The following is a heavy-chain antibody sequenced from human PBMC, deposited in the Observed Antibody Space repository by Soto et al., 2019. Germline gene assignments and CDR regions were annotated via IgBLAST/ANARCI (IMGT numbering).Heavy chain of an antibody. D-gene: IGHD2-15*01. CDR3: AREYIVVVVAATPVSASYYYYGMDV. V-gene: IGHV3-33*01. CDR1: GFTFSSYG. CDR2: IWYDGSNK. Sequence: PGGSLRLSCAASGFTFSSYGMHWVRQAPGKGLEWVAVIWYDGSNKYYADSVKGRFTISRDNSKNTLYLQMNSLRAEDTAVYYCAREYIVVVVAATPVSASYYYYGMDVWGQGTKVTVSS. J-gene: IGHJ6*02.